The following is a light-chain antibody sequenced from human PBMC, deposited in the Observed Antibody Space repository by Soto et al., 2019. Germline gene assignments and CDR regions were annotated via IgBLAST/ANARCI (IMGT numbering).Light chain of an antibody. Sequence: ELVLTQSPGTLSLTPGESATLXXRARQSVSSSYLAWYQQKPGQAPRXXIYGASSRATGIPDRFSGTGSETDFTLTISRLEPEDFAVYYCQQYDNSPITFGQGTRLEIK. CDR3: QQYDNSPIT. CDR1: QSVSSSY. J-gene: IGKJ5*01. CDR2: GAS. V-gene: IGKV3-20*01.